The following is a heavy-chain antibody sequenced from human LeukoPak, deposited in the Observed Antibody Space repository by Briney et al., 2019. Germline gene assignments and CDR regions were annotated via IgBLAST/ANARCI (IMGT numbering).Heavy chain of an antibody. CDR2: IIPILGIA. CDR1: GGTFSSYA. D-gene: IGHD2-15*01. J-gene: IGHJ4*02. Sequence: GASVKVSCKASGGTFSSYAISWVRQAPGQGLEWMGRIIPILGIANYAQEFQGRVTITADKSTSTAYMELSSLRSEDTAVYYCARNLYGGNFDYWGQGTLVTVSS. V-gene: IGHV1-69*04. CDR3: ARNLYGGNFDY.